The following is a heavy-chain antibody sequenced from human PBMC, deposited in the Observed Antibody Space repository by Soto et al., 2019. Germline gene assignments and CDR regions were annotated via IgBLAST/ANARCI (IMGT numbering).Heavy chain of an antibody. J-gene: IGHJ4*02. CDR2: IHPSGIR. CDR3: ARGRDPYKGGNS. V-gene: IGHV4-34*02. Sequence: QVQLQQWGAGLLKPSETLSLTCAVYGGSFSDDYCTWIRQSPGKGLAWIGEIHPSGIRNYNPSLQSRITISLDTSKTQFSLRLTSVTAADTAVYYCARGRDPYKGGNSWGQGTLVSVSS. CDR1: GGSFSDDY. D-gene: IGHD3-16*01.